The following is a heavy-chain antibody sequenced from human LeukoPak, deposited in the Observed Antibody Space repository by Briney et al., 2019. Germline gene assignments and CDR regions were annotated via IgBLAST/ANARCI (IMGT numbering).Heavy chain of an antibody. CDR1: GFTFDEYD. D-gene: IGHD6-19*01. Sequence: GGSLRLSCAASGFTFDEYDMHWVRQAPGKGLEWVSGISWNSGNIGYADSVRGRFTISRDNAKNSLYLQMNSLRPEDMALYYCAKDYSSYRYSGYFDYWGQGSLVTVSS. CDR2: ISWNSGNI. J-gene: IGHJ4*02. V-gene: IGHV3-9*03. CDR3: AKDYSSYRYSGYFDY.